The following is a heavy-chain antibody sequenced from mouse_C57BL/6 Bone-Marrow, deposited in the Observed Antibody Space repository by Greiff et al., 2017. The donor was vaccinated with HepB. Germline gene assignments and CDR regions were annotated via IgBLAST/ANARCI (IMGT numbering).Heavy chain of an antibody. Sequence: QVQLQQPGAELVKPGASVKMSCKASGYTFTSYWITWVKQRPGQGLEWIGDIYPGSGSTNYNEKFKSKATLTVDTSSSTAYMHLSSLTSEDSAVYYCARSSYWYFDVWGTGTTVTVSS. D-gene: IGHD1-1*01. CDR2: IYPGSGST. CDR3: ARSSYWYFDV. J-gene: IGHJ1*03. CDR1: GYTFTSYW. V-gene: IGHV1-55*01.